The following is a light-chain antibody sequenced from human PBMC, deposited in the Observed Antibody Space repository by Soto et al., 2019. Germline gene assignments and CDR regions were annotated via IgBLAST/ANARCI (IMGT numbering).Light chain of an antibody. V-gene: IGKV1-5*01. Sequence: DIQMTQSPSTLSASVGDRVTITCRASQSISNWLAWYQQKPGKAPKLLIYHASSLESGVPSRFSGSGSGTEFTLTISSLQPDDFATYYCQQYNRYWTFGQGTKVDIK. CDR1: QSISNW. CDR2: HAS. J-gene: IGKJ1*01. CDR3: QQYNRYWT.